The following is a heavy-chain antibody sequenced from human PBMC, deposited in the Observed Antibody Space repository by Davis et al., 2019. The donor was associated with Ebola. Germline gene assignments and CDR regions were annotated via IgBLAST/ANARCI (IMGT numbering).Heavy chain of an antibody. CDR2: ISGSGGST. V-gene: IGHV3-23*01. CDR3: PRVNGYYYYGMDV. J-gene: IGHJ6*02. CDR1: GFTFSSYA. Sequence: GGSLRLSCAASGFTFSSYAMSWVRQAPGKGLEWVSAISGSGGSTYYADSVKGRFTISRDNAKNSLYLQMNSLRPEDTAVYYCPRVNGYYYYGMDVWGQGTTVTVSS. D-gene: IGHD3-22*01.